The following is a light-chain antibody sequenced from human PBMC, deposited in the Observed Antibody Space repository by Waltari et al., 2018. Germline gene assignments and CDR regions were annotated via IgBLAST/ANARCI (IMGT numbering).Light chain of an antibody. CDR2: GAA. Sequence: ETVLTQSPGTLSLSPGERATLSCRASQSVTSRTLAWYQQKPGQAPRLLIYGAASRATGIPDRFSGRGSGTDFTLTSTRLEPEDFAVYYCQQYGNSPRTFGQGTEVEIK. CDR1: QSVTSRT. V-gene: IGKV3-20*01. CDR3: QQYGNSPRT. J-gene: IGKJ1*01.